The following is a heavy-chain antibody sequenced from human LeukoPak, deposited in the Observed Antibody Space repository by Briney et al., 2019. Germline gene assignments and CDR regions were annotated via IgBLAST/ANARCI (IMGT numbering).Heavy chain of an antibody. V-gene: IGHV3-53*04. J-gene: IGHJ6*02. CDR1: GFTVSSNY. CDR3: ARSSCSGGSCYDYYYYGMDV. CDR2: IYSGGST. D-gene: IGHD2-15*01. Sequence: GGSLRLSCAASGFTVSSNYMSWVRQAPGKGLEWVSVIYSGGSTYYADSVKGRFTISRHNYKNTLYLQMNSLRAEDTAVYYCARSSCSGGSCYDYYYYGMDVWGQGTTVTVSS.